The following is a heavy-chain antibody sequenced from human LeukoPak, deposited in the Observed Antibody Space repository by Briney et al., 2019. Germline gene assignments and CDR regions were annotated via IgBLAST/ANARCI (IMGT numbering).Heavy chain of an antibody. CDR3: ARALWYSSSSNWFDP. CDR2: IYHRGST. V-gene: IGHV4-38-2*02. D-gene: IGHD6-13*01. J-gene: IGHJ5*02. CDR1: GYSISSGYY. Sequence: SETLSLTCTVSGYSISSGYYWGWIRQPPGKGLEWIGSIYHRGSTYYNPSLMSRVTILVDTSKNQFSLKLSSVTAADTAVYYCARALWYSSSSNWFDPWGQGTLVTVSS.